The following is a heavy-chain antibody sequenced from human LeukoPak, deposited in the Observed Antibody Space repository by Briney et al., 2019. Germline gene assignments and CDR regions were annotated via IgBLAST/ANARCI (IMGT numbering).Heavy chain of an antibody. CDR1: GFSLSTSGVG. Sequence: SGPTLVHPTQTLTLTCTFSGFSLSTSGVGVGWIRQPPGKALEWLALIYWDDDKRYSPSLKSRLTITKDTSKTQVVLTMTNMDPVDTATYYCAHRQGGVRAFDIWGQGTMVTVSS. CDR2: IYWDDDK. J-gene: IGHJ3*02. D-gene: IGHD2-8*01. V-gene: IGHV2-5*02. CDR3: AHRQGGVRAFDI.